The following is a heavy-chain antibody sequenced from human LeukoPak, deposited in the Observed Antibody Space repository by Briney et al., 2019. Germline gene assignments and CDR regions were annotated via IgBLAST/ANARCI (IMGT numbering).Heavy chain of an antibody. CDR1: GFTFSDYG. CDR3: VKGAGDDWYFDL. J-gene: IGHJ2*01. D-gene: IGHD3-10*01. Sequence: GGSLRLSCAASGFTFSDYGMRWVRQLPGKGLEWVAGINWNGGSIVYADSVKGRFTISRDNGKNSLYLEINSLRVEDMALYYCVKGAGDDWYFDLWARGTLVSVSS. V-gene: IGHV3-9*03. CDR2: INWNGGSI.